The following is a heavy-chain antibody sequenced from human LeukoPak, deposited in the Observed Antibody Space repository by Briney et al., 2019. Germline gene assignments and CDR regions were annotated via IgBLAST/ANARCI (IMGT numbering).Heavy chain of an antibody. CDR3: ASGVPYTIFGVVILENAFDI. V-gene: IGHV1-24*01. J-gene: IGHJ3*02. D-gene: IGHD3-3*01. CDR2: FDPEDGET. CDR1: GYTLTELS. Sequence: ASVKVSCKVSGYTLTELSMHWVRQAPGKGLEWMGGFDPEDGETIYAQKFQGRVTMTEDTSTDTAYMELSSLRSEDTAVYYCASGVPYTIFGVVILENAFDIWGQGTMVTVSS.